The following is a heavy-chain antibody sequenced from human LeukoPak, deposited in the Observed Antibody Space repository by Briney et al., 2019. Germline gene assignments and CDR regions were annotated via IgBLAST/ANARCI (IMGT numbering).Heavy chain of an antibody. CDR2: IYPGDSDT. CDR3: ARHHSSSFGEVVDY. D-gene: IGHD6-13*01. V-gene: IGHV5-51*01. CDR1: GYRFTSYW. J-gene: IGHJ4*02. Sequence: GEXLKISFKGSGYRFTSYWIGWVRQMPGKGVEWMGIIYPGDSDTRYSPSFQGQGTISAEKSIRTAYLQWSSLKASDTAMYYCARHHSSSFGEVVDYWGQGTLVTVSS.